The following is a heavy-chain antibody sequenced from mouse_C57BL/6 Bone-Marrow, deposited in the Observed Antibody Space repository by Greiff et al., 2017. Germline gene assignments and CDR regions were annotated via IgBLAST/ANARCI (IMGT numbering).Heavy chain of an antibody. V-gene: IGHV14-4*01. CDR1: GFNIKDDY. CDR3: TTGGLYY. Sequence: EVQLKESGAELVRPGASVKLSCTASGFNIKDDYMHWVKQRPEQGLEWIGWIDPENGDTEYASKFQGKATITADTSSNTAYLQLSSLTSEDTAVYYCTTGGLYYWGQGTTLTVSS. D-gene: IGHD1-1*02. CDR2: IDPENGDT. J-gene: IGHJ2*01.